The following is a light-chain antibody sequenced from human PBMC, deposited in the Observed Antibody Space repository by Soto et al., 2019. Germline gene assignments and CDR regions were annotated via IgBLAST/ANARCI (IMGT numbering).Light chain of an antibody. J-gene: IGKJ1*01. CDR2: GAS. CDR1: QSVSSN. CDR3: QQYNNWPRTWT. Sequence: EIVMTQSPATLSVSPGERATLSCRASQSVSSNLAWDQQKPGQAPRLLIYGASTRATDIPARFSGSGSGTELTLTISSLQSEDFAVYYCQQYNNWPRTWTFGQGTKVEIK. V-gene: IGKV3-15*01.